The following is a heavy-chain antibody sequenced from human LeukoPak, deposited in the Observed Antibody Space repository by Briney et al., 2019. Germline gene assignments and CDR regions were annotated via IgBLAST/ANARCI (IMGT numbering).Heavy chain of an antibody. CDR3: ARRGGYCSSTSCYAADAFDI. J-gene: IGHJ3*02. CDR2: IYPGDSDT. D-gene: IGHD2-2*01. V-gene: IGHV5-51*01. Sequence: GESLEISCKGSGYSFTSYRIGWVRQMPGKGLEWMGIIYPGDSDTRYSPSFQGQVTISADKSISTAYLQWSCLKASDTAMYYCARRGGYCSSTSCYAADAFDIWGQGAMVTVSS. CDR1: GYSFTSYR.